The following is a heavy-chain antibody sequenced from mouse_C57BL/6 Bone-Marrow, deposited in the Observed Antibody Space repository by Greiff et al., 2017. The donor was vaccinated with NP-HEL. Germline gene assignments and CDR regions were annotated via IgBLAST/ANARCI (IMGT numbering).Heavy chain of an antibody. Sequence: LVESGAELVRPGTSVKLSCKASGYTFPSYWMHWVKQRPGQGLEWIGVIDPSDSYTNYNQKFKGKATLTVDTSSSTAYMQLSSLTSEDSAVYYCARWGPWGQGTLVTVSA. CDR1: GYTFPSYW. J-gene: IGHJ3*01. CDR2: IDPSDSYT. D-gene: IGHD3-3*01. CDR3: ARWGP. V-gene: IGHV1-59*01.